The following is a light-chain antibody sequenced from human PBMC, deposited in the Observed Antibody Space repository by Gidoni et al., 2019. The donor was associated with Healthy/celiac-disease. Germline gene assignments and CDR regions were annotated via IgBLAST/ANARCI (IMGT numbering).Light chain of an antibody. V-gene: IGKV2-28*01. CDR3: MQALQTQGT. Sequence: DIVMTQSPLSLPVTPGEPASISCRSSQSLLHSNGYNYLNWNLQKPGQSPQLLIYLGSNRASGVPDRFSGSGSGTDFTLKISRVEAEDVGVYYCMQALQTQGTFGQGTKVEIK. CDR1: QSLLHSNGYNY. J-gene: IGKJ1*01. CDR2: LGS.